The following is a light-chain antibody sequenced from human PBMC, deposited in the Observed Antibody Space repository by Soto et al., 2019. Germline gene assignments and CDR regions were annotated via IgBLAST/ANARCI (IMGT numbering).Light chain of an antibody. Sequence: DIQMTQSPSSLSASVGDRVTITCRASQPIGTYLDWYQQKPGNAPKLLIYDASSLQSGVPSRFSGSGSGTDFTLTISSLQTEDFATYYCQQTHSTFGQGTKLEIK. CDR3: QQTHST. CDR1: QPIGTY. V-gene: IGKV1-39*01. CDR2: DAS. J-gene: IGKJ2*01.